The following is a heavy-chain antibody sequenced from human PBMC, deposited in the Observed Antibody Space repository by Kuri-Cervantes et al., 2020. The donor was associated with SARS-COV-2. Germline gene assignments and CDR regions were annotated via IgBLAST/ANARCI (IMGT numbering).Heavy chain of an antibody. Sequence: GGSLRLSCKGSGYSFTNYWIAWARQMPGKGLEWMGIIYPGDSDTKYSPSFQGQVTISADKSISTAFLQWSSLKASDTAMYYCARRAYGEQVDYYYMDVWGKGTTVTVSS. CDR1: GYSFTNYW. V-gene: IGHV5-51*01. J-gene: IGHJ6*03. D-gene: IGHD4-17*01. CDR2: IYPGDSDT. CDR3: ARRAYGEQVDYYYMDV.